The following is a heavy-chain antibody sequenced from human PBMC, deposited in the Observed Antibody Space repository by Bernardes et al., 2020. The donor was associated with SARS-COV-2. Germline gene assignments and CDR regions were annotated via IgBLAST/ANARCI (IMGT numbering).Heavy chain of an antibody. V-gene: IGHV1-2*04. J-gene: IGHJ6*02. D-gene: IGHD5-12*01. CDR3: ARGGYSGYERGDYYGMDV. Sequence: ASVKVSCKASGYTFTGYYMHWVRQAPGQGLEWMGWINPNSGGTNYAQKFQGWVTMTRDTSISTAYMELSRLRSDDTAVYYCARGGYSGYERGDYYGMDVWGQGTTVTVSS. CDR2: INPNSGGT. CDR1: GYTFTGYY.